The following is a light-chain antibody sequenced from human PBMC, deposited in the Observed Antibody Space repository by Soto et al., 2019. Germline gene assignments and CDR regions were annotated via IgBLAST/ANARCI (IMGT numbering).Light chain of an antibody. CDR3: QQRSNWPSIT. J-gene: IGKJ5*01. V-gene: IGKV3-11*01. CDR1: QSVSSN. CDR2: GAS. Sequence: EILMAQSPPPPSLSPGERGPLSCRASQSVSSNLAWYQQKPGQAPRLLIYGASTRATGIPARFSGSGSGTEFTLTISSLEPEDFAVYYCQQRSNWPSITFGQGTRLEIK.